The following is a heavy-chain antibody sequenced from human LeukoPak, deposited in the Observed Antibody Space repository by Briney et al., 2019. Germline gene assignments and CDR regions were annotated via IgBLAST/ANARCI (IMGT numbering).Heavy chain of an antibody. V-gene: IGHV4-4*07. CDR1: GGSISSYY. Sequence: SETLSLTCTVSGGSISSYYWSWIRQPAGKGLEWIGRIYTSGSTNYNPSLKSRVTMSVDTSKDQFSLKLSSVTAADTAVYYCARDRAYSSGWYGGNDYWGQGTLVTVSS. J-gene: IGHJ4*02. CDR3: ARDRAYSSGWYGGNDY. D-gene: IGHD6-19*01. CDR2: IYTSGST.